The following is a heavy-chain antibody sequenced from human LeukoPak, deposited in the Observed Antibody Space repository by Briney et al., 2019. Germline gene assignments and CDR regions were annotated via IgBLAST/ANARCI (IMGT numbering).Heavy chain of an antibody. D-gene: IGHD3-10*01. CDR3: ARDLLLWFGHDY. Sequence: ASVKVSCKASGYTFTGYYMHWVRQALGQGLEWMGIINPSGGSTSYAQKFQGRVTMTRDTSTSTVYMELSSLRSEDTAVYYCARDLLLWFGHDYWGQGTLVTVSS. J-gene: IGHJ4*02. V-gene: IGHV1-46*01. CDR1: GYTFTGYY. CDR2: INPSGGST.